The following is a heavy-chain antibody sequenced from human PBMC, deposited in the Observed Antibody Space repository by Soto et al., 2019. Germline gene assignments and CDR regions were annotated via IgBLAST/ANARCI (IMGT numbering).Heavy chain of an antibody. CDR2: IWYDGSNK. Sequence: QVQLVESGGGVVQPGRSLRLSCAASGFTFSSYGMHWVRQAPGKGLEWVAVIWYDGSNKYYADSVKGRFTISRDNSKNTLYMQLNSLRAEATAVYYCARDGKRGRTFDPWGQGALVTVSS. V-gene: IGHV3-33*01. CDR1: GFTFSSYG. J-gene: IGHJ5*02. CDR3: ARDGKRGRTFDP. D-gene: IGHD2-15*01.